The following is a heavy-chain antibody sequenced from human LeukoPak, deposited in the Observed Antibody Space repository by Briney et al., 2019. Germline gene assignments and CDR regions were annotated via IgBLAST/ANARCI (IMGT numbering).Heavy chain of an antibody. Sequence: SETLSLTCTVSGYSISSGYYWGWIRQPPGKGLEWIGTIYHSGSTYYNPYLKSRVTISVDTSKNQFSLKLSSVTAADTAVYYCARRPGHYYYYMDVWGKGTTVTVSS. V-gene: IGHV4-38-2*02. CDR2: IYHSGST. CDR1: GYSISSGYY. J-gene: IGHJ6*03. CDR3: ARRPGHYYYYMDV.